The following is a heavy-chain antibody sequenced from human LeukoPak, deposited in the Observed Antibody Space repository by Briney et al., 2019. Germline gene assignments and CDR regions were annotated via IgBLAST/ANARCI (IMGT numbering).Heavy chain of an antibody. CDR2: IYTSGST. V-gene: IGHV4-61*02. J-gene: IGHJ6*03. Sequence: SETLSLTCTVSGGSISSGSYYWSWIRQPAGKGLEWIGRIYTSGSTNYNPSLKGRVTISVDTSKNQFSLKLSSVTAADTAVYYCARDRAYSSDYYYYYYMDVWGKGTTVTVSS. CDR1: GGSISSGSYY. CDR3: ARDRAYSSDYYYYYYMDV. D-gene: IGHD6-19*01.